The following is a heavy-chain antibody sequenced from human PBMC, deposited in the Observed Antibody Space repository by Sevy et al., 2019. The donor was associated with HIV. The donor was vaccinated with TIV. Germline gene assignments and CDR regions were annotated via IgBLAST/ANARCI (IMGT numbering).Heavy chain of an antibody. V-gene: IGHV3-11*01. CDR1: GFTFSDYY. D-gene: IGHD3-10*01. CDR3: ARDRPKEYYYGSGTQNYYYYYGMDV. J-gene: IGHJ6*02. Sequence: GGSLRLSCAASGFTFSDYYMSWIRQAPGKGLEWVSYISSSGSTIYYADSVKGRFTISRDNAKNSLYLQMNSLRAEDTAVYYCARDRPKEYYYGSGTQNYYYYYGMDVWGQGTTVTVSS. CDR2: ISSSGSTI.